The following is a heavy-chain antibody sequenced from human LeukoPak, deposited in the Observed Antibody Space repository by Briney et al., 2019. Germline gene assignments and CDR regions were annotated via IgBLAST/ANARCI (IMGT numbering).Heavy chain of an antibody. CDR1: GFTFSNYA. CDR3: ARDQLPQQWLGYWYFDL. Sequence: GGSLILSCAASGFTFSNYAMHWVRQAPGKGLEYVSSISSNGGSTYYANSVKGRFTISRDNSKNTLYLQMGSLRAEDMAVYYCARDQLPQQWLGYWYFDLWGRGTLVTVSS. D-gene: IGHD6-19*01. CDR2: ISSNGGST. V-gene: IGHV3-64*01. J-gene: IGHJ2*01.